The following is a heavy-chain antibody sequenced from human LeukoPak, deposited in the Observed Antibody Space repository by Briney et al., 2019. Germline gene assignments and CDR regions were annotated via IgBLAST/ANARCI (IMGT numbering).Heavy chain of an antibody. Sequence: SETLSLTCTVSGGSISTSSYSWGWIRQPPGKGLEWIGTIYYTGSTNYNPSLKSRVTISVDTSKNQFSLKLSSVTAADTAVYYCARDGEMGTIENYFDYWGQGTLVTVSS. J-gene: IGHJ4*02. CDR3: ARDGEMGTIENYFDY. CDR2: IYYTGST. CDR1: GGSISTSSYS. D-gene: IGHD5-24*01. V-gene: IGHV4-39*07.